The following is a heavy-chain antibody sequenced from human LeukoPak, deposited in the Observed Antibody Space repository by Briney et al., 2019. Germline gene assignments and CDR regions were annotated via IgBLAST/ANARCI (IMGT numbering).Heavy chain of an antibody. D-gene: IGHD4-17*01. CDR1: GFTFSGYW. Sequence: GGSLRLSCAASGFTFSGYWMTWVRQAPGKGLEWVSVISGRGDSTYFADSVKGRFTISRDNSKSTLHLQLNNLRVEDTAVYFCAKHREDFGDSCLDDYWGQGTLVTISS. CDR2: ISGRGDST. CDR3: AKHREDFGDSCLDDY. V-gene: IGHV3-23*01. J-gene: IGHJ4*02.